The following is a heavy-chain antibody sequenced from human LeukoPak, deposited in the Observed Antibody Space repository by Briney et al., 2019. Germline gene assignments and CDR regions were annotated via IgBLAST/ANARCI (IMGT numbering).Heavy chain of an antibody. CDR1: GGSISSYY. D-gene: IGHD1-26*01. J-gene: IGHJ3*02. CDR3: ARAGRWEGRPHAFDI. Sequence: SETLSLTCTVSGGSISSYYWNWIRQPPGKGLEWIGYIYYSGITNYNPSLKSRVTISVGTSKSQFSLKLSSVTAADTALYYCARAGRWEGRPHAFDIWGQGTMVTVSS. V-gene: IGHV4-59*01. CDR2: IYYSGIT.